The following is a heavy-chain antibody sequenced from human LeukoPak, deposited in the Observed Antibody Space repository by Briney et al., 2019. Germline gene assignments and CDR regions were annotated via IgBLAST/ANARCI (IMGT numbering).Heavy chain of an antibody. J-gene: IGHJ6*02. D-gene: IGHD4-17*01. Sequence: GGSLRLSCTASGFTFSTYAMTWVRQAPGEGLEWVSGISASGANTFYTDSVKGRFTISRDNAKNSLYLQMNSLRAEDTALYYCAKDFEPRGDYGVYGMDVWGQGTTVTVSS. CDR2: ISASGANT. CDR1: GFTFSTYA. CDR3: AKDFEPRGDYGVYGMDV. V-gene: IGHV3-23*01.